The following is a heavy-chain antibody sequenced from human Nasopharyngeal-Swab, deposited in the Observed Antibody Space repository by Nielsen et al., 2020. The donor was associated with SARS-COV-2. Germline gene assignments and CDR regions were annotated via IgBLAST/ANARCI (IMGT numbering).Heavy chain of an antibody. V-gene: IGHV3-48*04. CDR1: GFTFSSYS. J-gene: IGHJ4*02. D-gene: IGHD5-12*01. Sequence: GESLKISCAASGFTFSSYSMNWVRQAPGKGLEWVSYISNSGSTIYYADSVKGRFTISRDNAKNSLYLQMNSLRAEDTAVYYCARESGYIDYWGQGTLVTVSS. CDR2: ISNSGSTI. CDR3: ARESGYIDY.